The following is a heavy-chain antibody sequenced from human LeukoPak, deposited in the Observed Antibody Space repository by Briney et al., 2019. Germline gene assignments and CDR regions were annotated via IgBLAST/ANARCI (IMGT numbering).Heavy chain of an antibody. CDR1: GGSISSSSYY. D-gene: IGHD5-18*01. J-gene: IGHJ3*02. CDR2: IYYSGST. Sequence: PSETLSLTCTVSGGSISSSSYYWGWIRQPPGKGLEWIGYIYYSGSTNYNPSLKSRVTISVDTSKNQFSLKLSSVTAADTAVYYCARPGVGSGRYGAFDIWGQGAMVTVPS. V-gene: IGHV4-61*05. CDR3: ARPGVGSGRYGAFDI.